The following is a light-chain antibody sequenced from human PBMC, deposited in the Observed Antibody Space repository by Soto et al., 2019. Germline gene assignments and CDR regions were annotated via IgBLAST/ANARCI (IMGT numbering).Light chain of an antibody. V-gene: IGKV3-20*01. CDR2: GAS. CDR3: QQYGSSPKT. CDR1: QSVTSNY. Sequence: EIVLTQSPGTLSLSPGERATLSCRASQSVTSNYLAWYRQKPGQAPRLLIYGASSRATGIPHRFSGSGSGTDFTLTISRLEPEDFAVYYCQQYGSSPKTFGQGTKLEIK. J-gene: IGKJ2*01.